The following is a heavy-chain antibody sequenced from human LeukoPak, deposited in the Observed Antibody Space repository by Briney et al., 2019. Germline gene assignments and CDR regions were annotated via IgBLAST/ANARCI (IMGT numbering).Heavy chain of an antibody. CDR3: AAVSGSYTLLDC. J-gene: IGHJ4*02. V-gene: IGHV1-24*01. Sequence: ASVKVSCKVSGYTLTELSMHWVRQAPGKGLGWMGGIDPDDGETIYAPKFQGRVTMTEDTSTDTAYMELSGLRSDDTAVYYCAAVSGSYTLLDCWGQGTPVTVSS. D-gene: IGHD1-26*01. CDR1: GYTLTELS. CDR2: IDPDDGET.